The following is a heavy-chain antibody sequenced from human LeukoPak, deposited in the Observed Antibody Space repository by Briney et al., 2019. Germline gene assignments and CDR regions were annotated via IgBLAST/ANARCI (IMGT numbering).Heavy chain of an antibody. Sequence: SVKVSCKASGGTFSSYSVSWVRQAPGQGLEWMGRIIPIFGTANYAQKFQGRVTITTDVSTSTAYMELSSLRSEDTAVYYCASKHLRGYSYDPAEVYFDYWGQGTLVTVSS. D-gene: IGHD5-18*01. J-gene: IGHJ4*02. CDR1: GGTFSSYS. CDR3: ASKHLRGYSYDPAEVYFDY. V-gene: IGHV1-69*05. CDR2: IIPIFGTA.